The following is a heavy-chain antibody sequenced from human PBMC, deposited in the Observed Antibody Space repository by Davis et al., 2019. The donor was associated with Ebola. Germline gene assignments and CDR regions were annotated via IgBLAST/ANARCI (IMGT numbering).Heavy chain of an antibody. CDR2: IYYSGST. CDR1: GGSISSSSYY. D-gene: IGHD3-10*01. Sequence: PSETLSLTCTVSGGSISSSSYYWGWIRQPPGKGLEWIGSIYYSGSTYYNPSLKSRVTISVDTSKNQFSLKLRSVTAADTAVYYCARLPLVPHKLTDYWGQGTLVTVSS. J-gene: IGHJ4*02. CDR3: ARLPLVPHKLTDY. V-gene: IGHV4-39*01.